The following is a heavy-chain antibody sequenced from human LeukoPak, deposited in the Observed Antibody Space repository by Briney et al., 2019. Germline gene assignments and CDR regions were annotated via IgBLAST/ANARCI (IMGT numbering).Heavy chain of an antibody. J-gene: IGHJ4*02. Sequence: GGSLRLSCAASGFTFSSYSMNWVRQAPGKGLEWVSYISSSSSTIYYADSVKGRFTISRDNAKNSLYLQMNSLRAEDTAVYYCARGGHDYGDSNDYWGQGTLVTVSS. CDR1: GFTFSSYS. V-gene: IGHV3-48*04. CDR2: ISSSSSTI. D-gene: IGHD4-17*01. CDR3: ARGGHDYGDSNDY.